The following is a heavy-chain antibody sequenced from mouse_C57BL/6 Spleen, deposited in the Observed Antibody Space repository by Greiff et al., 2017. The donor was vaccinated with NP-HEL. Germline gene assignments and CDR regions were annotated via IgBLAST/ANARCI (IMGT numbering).Heavy chain of an antibody. CDR1: GFSLSTFGMG. D-gene: IGHD3-2*02. Sequence: QVQLKESGPGILQPSQTLSLTCSFSGFSLSTFGMGVGWIRQPSGKGLEWLAHIWWDDDKYYNPALKSRLTISKDTSKNQVFLKIANVDTADTATYYCARIARDSSGYWFAYWGQGTLVTVSA. V-gene: IGHV8-8*01. CDR2: IWWDDDK. J-gene: IGHJ3*01. CDR3: ARIARDSSGYWFAY.